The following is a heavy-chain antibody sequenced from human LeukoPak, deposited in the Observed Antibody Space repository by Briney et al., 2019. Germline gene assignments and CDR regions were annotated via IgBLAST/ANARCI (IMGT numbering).Heavy chain of an antibody. CDR3: ARGGSGYSYGKIDY. J-gene: IGHJ4*02. V-gene: IGHV3-48*01. Sequence: GGSLRLSCAASGFTFSSYSMNWVRQAPGKGLEWVSYIRSSSSTIYYADSVKGRFTISRDNGKNSLYLQMNSLRAEDTAVYYCARGGSGYSYGKIDYWGQGTLVTVSS. CDR2: IRSSSSTI. CDR1: GFTFSSYS. D-gene: IGHD5-18*01.